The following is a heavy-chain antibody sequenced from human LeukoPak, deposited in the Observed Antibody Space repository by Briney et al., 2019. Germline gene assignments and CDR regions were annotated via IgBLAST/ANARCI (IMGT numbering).Heavy chain of an antibody. CDR3: ARGVIVATTYYYYYMDV. Sequence: PSETLSLTCTVSGDSISSTNYYWGWIRQPPGKGLEWIGSIYYSGSTYYNPSLESRVTISVDTSKNQFSLKLSSVTAADTAVYYCARGVIVATTYYYYYMDVWGKGTTVTISS. CDR1: GDSISSTNYY. CDR2: IYYSGST. V-gene: IGHV4-39*07. D-gene: IGHD5-12*01. J-gene: IGHJ6*03.